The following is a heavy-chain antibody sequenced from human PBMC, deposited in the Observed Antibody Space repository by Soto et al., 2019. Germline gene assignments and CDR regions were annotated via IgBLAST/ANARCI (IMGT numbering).Heavy chain of an antibody. D-gene: IGHD1-26*01. Sequence: QVQLVQSGAEVKKPGSSVKVSCKASGGTFSSYSINWVRQAPGQGLEWMGEIIPIFGTANYAQKFQGRVTITADESTSTAYMELSSLRSEGTAVYYCAREGGRHYGGIDWWGQGTLVTVCS. CDR3: AREGGRHYGGIDW. CDR1: GGTFSSYS. J-gene: IGHJ4*02. CDR2: IIPIFGTA. V-gene: IGHV1-69*01.